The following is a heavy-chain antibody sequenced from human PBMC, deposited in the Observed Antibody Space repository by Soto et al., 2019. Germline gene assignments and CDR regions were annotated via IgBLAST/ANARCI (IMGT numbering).Heavy chain of an antibody. V-gene: IGHV4-39*01. CDR1: GASIGSILHY. CDR2: VHYNGNT. J-gene: IGHJ4*02. CDR3: VRLTKITYPAPPTGDF. D-gene: IGHD4-4*01. Sequence: PSETLSLTCTVSGASIGSILHYWGWVRQPPGKGLEWIGSVHYNGNTYYSPSLQSRVSIAMDSSKNQISLKMTSVTAADTALYYCVRLTKITYPAPPTGDFWGQGTLVTVS.